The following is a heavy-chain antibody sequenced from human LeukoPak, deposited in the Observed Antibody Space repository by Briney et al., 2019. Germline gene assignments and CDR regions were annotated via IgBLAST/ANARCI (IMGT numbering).Heavy chain of an antibody. Sequence: GRSLRLSCAASGLTFSGFGMHRVRQAPGKGLEWVTFILNDGSTRYYADSVKGRFTISRDNSKNTLFLQMDSLRPEDTGVYFCARGRGGNGFSHFDYWGQGTLVTVSS. D-gene: IGHD4-23*01. CDR1: GLTFSGFG. CDR2: ILNDGSTR. J-gene: IGHJ4*02. V-gene: IGHV3-30-3*01. CDR3: ARGRGGNGFSHFDY.